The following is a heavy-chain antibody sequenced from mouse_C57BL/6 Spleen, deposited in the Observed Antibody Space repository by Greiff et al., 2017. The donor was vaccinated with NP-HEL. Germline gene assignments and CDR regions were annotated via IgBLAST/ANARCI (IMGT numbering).Heavy chain of an antibody. CDR3: ASPAYYSNYAFAY. CDR1: GYSFTGYY. J-gene: IGHJ3*01. Sequence: EVQLQQSGPELVKPGASVKISCKASGYSFTGYYMNWVKQSPEKSLEWIGEINPSTGGTTYNQKFKAKATLTVDKSSSTAYMQLKSLTSEDSAVYYCASPAYYSNYAFAYWGQGTLVTVSA. D-gene: IGHD2-5*01. V-gene: IGHV1-42*01. CDR2: INPSTGGT.